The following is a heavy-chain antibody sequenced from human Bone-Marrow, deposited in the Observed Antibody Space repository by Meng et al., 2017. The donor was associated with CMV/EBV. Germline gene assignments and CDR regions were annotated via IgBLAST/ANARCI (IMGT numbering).Heavy chain of an antibody. Sequence: SETLSLTCTVSGGSISSYYWSWIRQPPGKGLEWIGYMYYSGSTNYNPSLKSRVTMSVDTSKNQFSLKLSSMTAADTAVYFCARGGVVIPFDYWGQGTLVTVSS. V-gene: IGHV4-59*01. CDR1: GGSISSYY. CDR2: MYYSGST. J-gene: IGHJ4*02. CDR3: ARGGVVIPFDY. D-gene: IGHD3-3*01.